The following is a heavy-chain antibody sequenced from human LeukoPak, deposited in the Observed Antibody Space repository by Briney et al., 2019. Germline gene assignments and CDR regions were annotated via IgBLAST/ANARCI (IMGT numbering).Heavy chain of an antibody. V-gene: IGHV3-21*01. D-gene: IGHD6-19*01. CDR2: ISSSSSYI. CDR1: GFTFSSYS. CDR3: AGSSVAGTG. J-gene: IGHJ4*02. Sequence: GGSLRLSCAASGFTFSSYSMNWVRQAPGKGLEWVSSISSSSSYIYYADSVKGRLTISRDNAKNSLYLQMNSLRAEDTAVYYCAGSSVAGTGWGQGTLVTVSS.